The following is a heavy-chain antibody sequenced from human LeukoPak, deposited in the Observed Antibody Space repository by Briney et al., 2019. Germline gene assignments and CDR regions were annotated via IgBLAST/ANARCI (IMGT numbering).Heavy chain of an antibody. CDR1: GFSVRNNY. CDR3: VSHSDPLTGYSFDF. D-gene: IGHD3-9*01. J-gene: IGHJ4*02. Sequence: PGGSLRLSCAASGFSVRNNYMTWVRQAPRKGLEWVSIIYDSGDSYYADSVKGRFTIARDNSKNTVSLQMNSLRVDDTAVYYCVSHSDPLTGYSFDFWGQGILVTVAS. V-gene: IGHV3-53*01. CDR2: IYDSGDS.